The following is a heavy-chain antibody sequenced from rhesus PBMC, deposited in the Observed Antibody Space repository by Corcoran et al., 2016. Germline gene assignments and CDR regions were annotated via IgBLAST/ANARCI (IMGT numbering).Heavy chain of an antibody. Sequence: EVQLVESGGGLAKPGGSLRLSCAASGFTFSSYWMNWVRQAPGKGLEWVSAINSGGGSTYYRHSVKGRFTISRDNSKNALALRMNSLRAEDTAVYYCAKAGGGTVATRYFDYWGQGVLVTVSS. CDR3: AKAGGGTVATRYFDY. CDR1: GFTFSSYW. D-gene: IGHD5-24*01. CDR2: INSGGGST. V-gene: IGHV3S25*01. J-gene: IGHJ4*01.